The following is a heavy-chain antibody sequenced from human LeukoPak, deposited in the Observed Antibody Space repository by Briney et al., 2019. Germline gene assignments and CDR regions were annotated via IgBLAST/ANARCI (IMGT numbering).Heavy chain of an antibody. CDR1: GYTFTSYG. Sequence: GASVKVSCKASGYTFTSYGISWVRQAPGQGLEWMGWISAYNGNTNYAQKLQGRVTMTTDTSTSTAYMELRSLRSDDTAVYYCARGAPRWNDDVVFDIWGKGKMVTVSS. V-gene: IGHV1-18*01. CDR2: ISAYNGNT. CDR3: ARGAPRWNDDVVFDI. J-gene: IGHJ3*02. D-gene: IGHD1-1*01.